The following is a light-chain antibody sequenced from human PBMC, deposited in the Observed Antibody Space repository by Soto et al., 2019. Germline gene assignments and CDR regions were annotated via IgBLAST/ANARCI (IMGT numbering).Light chain of an antibody. J-gene: IGKJ4*01. CDR3: QQRRNWPLT. V-gene: IGKV3-11*01. CDR2: DAS. Sequence: EIVLTQSPATLSLSPGEGATLSCRASQSIGTILTWYQQKPGQTPRLLIYDASNRATGVPARFSGSGSGTDFTLTISSLEPEDFALYYCQQRRNWPLTFGGGTKVEIK. CDR1: QSIGTI.